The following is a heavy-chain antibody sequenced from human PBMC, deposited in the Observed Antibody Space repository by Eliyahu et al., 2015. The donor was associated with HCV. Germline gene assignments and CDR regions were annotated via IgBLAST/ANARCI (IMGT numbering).Heavy chain of an antibody. D-gene: IGHD3-22*01. J-gene: IGHJ4*02. CDR3: ARDGGYDSSGYYGGY. Sequence: GISWVRQAPGQGLEWMGWISAYNGNTNYAQKLQGRVTMTTDTSTSTAYMELRSLRSDDTAVYYCARDGGYDSSGYYGGYWGQGTLVTVPS. V-gene: IGHV1-18*01. CDR1: G. CDR2: ISAYNGNT.